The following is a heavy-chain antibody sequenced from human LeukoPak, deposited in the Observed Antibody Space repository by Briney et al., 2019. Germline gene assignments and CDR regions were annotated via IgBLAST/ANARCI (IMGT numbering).Heavy chain of an antibody. CDR2: ISAYNGNT. J-gene: IGHJ5*02. Sequence: ASVKVSCKASGYTFTSYGISWVRQAPGQGLEWMGWISAYNGNTNYAQKLQGRVTMTTDTSTSTAYMELRSLRSDDTAVYYCARDGYSSSWFTNWFDPWGQGPLVTVSS. CDR1: GYTFTSYG. CDR3: ARDGYSSSWFTNWFDP. V-gene: IGHV1-18*04. D-gene: IGHD6-13*01.